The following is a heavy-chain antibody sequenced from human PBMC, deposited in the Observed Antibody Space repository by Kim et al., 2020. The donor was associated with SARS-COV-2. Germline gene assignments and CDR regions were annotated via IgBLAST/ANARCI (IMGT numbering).Heavy chain of an antibody. D-gene: IGHD1-7*01. J-gene: IGHJ4*02. V-gene: IGHV1-3*01. CDR3: ASRITGTLDYFDY. Sequence: YSQKFQGRVTITRDPSASTAYMELSSLRSEDTAVYYCASRITGTLDYFDYWGQGTLVTVSS.